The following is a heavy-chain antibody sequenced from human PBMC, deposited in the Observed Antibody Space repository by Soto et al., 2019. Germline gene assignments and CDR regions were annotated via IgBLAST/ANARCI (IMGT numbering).Heavy chain of an antibody. Sequence: EVQLVESGGGWDQPGGSLKLSCAASGFTFSGSAMHWVRQASGKGLEWVGRIRSQANSYATAYAASVKGRFTISRDDSKNTAYLQMNSLKHEDTAVYYCTILGDPMLRYCSSTSFYGSYGMDVWGQGPTVTVSS. CDR1: GFTFSGSA. J-gene: IGHJ6*02. D-gene: IGHD2-2*01. V-gene: IGHV3-73*02. CDR3: TILGDPMLRYCSSTSFYGSYGMDV. CDR2: IRSQANSYAT.